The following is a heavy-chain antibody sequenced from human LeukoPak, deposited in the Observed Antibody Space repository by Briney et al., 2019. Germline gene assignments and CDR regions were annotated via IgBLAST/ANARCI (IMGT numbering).Heavy chain of an antibody. J-gene: IGHJ6*03. CDR1: GYTFTGYY. Sequence: GASGKVSCKASGYTFTGYYMHWVRQSAGQGLGWMGWINPNSGGTNYAQKFQGRGTMTRDTSISTAYMEMSRLRSDDTAVYYCARDRADSSGYYYYYYYMDVWGKGTTVTISS. CDR3: ARDRADSSGYYYYYYYMDV. V-gene: IGHV1-2*02. CDR2: INPNSGGT. D-gene: IGHD6-19*01.